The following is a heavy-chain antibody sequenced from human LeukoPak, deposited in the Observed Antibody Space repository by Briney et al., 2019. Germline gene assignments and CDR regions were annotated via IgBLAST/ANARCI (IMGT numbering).Heavy chain of an antibody. CDR3: ARDRATPYDFWSGYYTEAYYYYGMDV. J-gene: IGHJ6*02. Sequence: PGGSLRLSCAASGFTFSSYGMHWVRQAPGKGLEWVAVISYDGSNKYYADSVKGRFTISRDNSKNTLYLQMGSLRAEDMAVYYCARDRATPYDFWSGYYTEAYYYYGMDVWGQGTTVTVSS. V-gene: IGHV3-30*03. D-gene: IGHD3-3*01. CDR2: ISYDGSNK. CDR1: GFTFSSYG.